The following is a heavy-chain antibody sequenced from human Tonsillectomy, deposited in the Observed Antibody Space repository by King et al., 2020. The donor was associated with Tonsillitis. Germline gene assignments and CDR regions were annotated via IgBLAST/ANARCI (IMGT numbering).Heavy chain of an antibody. CDR2: IYASGST. CDR3: ARTGGLRYFYYMDV. J-gene: IGHJ6*03. V-gene: IGHV4-4*07. Sequence: QLQESGPGLVKPSETLSLTCTVSGGSISSYYWSWIRQPAGKGLEWIGRIYASGSTNYNPSLKSRVPMSVDTSKNQFSLKLSSVTAADTAVYYCARTGGLRYFYYMDVWGKGTTVTVSS. D-gene: IGHD3-16*01. CDR1: GGSISSYY.